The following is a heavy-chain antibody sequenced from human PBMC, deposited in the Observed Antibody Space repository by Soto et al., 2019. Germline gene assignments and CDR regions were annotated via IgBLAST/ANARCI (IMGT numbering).Heavy chain of an antibody. CDR3: ARFTSSSPGSYYCMVV. V-gene: IGHV3-11*06. CDR1: GFTFSDYY. J-gene: IGHJ6*02. Sequence: GGSLRLSCAASGFTFSDYYMSWIRQAPGKGLEWVSYISSSSSYTNYADSVKGRFTISRDNAKNSLYLQMNSLRAEDTAVYYCARFTSSSPGSYYCMVVLGQGITVTVS. CDR2: ISSSSSYT. D-gene: IGHD6-6*01.